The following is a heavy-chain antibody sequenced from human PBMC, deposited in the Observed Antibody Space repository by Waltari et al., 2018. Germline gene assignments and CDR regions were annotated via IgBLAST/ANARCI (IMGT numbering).Heavy chain of an antibody. V-gene: IGHV1-69*04. CDR1: GGTFSSYA. D-gene: IGHD6-13*01. Sequence: QVQLVQSGAEVKKPGSSVKVSCKASGGTFSSYAISWVRQAPGQGLEWMGGIIPILGIANYAKKFHGRVTITADESTSTAYMELSSLRSEDTAVYYCARDLPAAAGKDVDYWGQGTLVTVSS. J-gene: IGHJ4*02. CDR3: ARDLPAAAGKDVDY. CDR2: IIPILGIA.